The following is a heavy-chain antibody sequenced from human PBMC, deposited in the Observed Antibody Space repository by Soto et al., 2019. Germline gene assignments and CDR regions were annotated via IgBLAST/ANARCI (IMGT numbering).Heavy chain of an antibody. D-gene: IGHD1-1*01. V-gene: IGHV3-23*04. J-gene: IGHJ4*02. Sequence: EVQLVESGGGLVQPGGSLRLSCAASGFTLSGYWMHWVRQAPGKGLEWVSAISGSGDRTFYADSVKGRFTISRDNSKNTVYLQMNSLRAEDTAIYYCARTYYFDYWGQGTLVTVSS. CDR2: ISGSGDRT. CDR3: ARTYYFDY. CDR1: GFTLSGYW.